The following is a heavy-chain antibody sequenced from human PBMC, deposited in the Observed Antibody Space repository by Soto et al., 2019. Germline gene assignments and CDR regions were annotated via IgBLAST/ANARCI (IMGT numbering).Heavy chain of an antibody. D-gene: IGHD2-21*01. Sequence: QLLESGGGLVQPGGSLRLSCAASGFTFSTYAMNWVRQAPGKGLEWVSAITAGGFGTYYTDSVKGRFTVSRDDSKNTVYLQMNSLRAEDTAIYTCARAQGVCGSVNCYPHWFSPWGQGTLVVVSS. V-gene: IGHV3-23*01. CDR3: ARAQGVCGSVNCYPHWFSP. J-gene: IGHJ5*02. CDR1: GFTFSTYA. CDR2: ITAGGFGT.